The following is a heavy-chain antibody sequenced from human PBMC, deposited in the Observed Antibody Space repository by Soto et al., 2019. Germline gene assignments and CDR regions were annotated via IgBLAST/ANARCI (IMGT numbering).Heavy chain of an antibody. V-gene: IGHV4-31*03. Sequence: SETLSLTCTVSGGSISSGGYYWSWIRQHPGKGLEWIGYIYYSGSTYYNPSLKSRVTISVDTSKNQFSLKLSSVTAADTAVYYCARDPGRFYCSGGSCYSDAFDIWGQGTMVTVSS. CDR2: IYYSGST. CDR3: ARDPGRFYCSGGSCYSDAFDI. CDR1: GGSISSGGYY. J-gene: IGHJ3*02. D-gene: IGHD2-15*01.